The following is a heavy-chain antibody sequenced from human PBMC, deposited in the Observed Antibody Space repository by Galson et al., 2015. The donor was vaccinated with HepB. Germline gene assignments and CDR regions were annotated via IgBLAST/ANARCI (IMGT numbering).Heavy chain of an antibody. CDR3: AHISHNGGFGELLGTNWFDP. Sequence: PALVKPTQTLTLTCTFSGFSLSTSGVGVGWIRQPPGKALEWLALIYWDDDKRYSPSLKSRLTITKDTSKNQVVLTMTNMDPVDTATYYCAHISHNGGFGELLGTNWFDPWGQGTLVTVSS. CDR2: IYWDDDK. J-gene: IGHJ5*02. V-gene: IGHV2-5*02. CDR1: GFSLSTSGVG. D-gene: IGHD3-10*01.